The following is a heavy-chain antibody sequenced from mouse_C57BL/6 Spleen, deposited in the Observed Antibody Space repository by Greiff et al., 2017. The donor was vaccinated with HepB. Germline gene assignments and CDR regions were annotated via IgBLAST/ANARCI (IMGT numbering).Heavy chain of an antibody. CDR2: ISDGGSYT. J-gene: IGHJ4*01. CDR3: ARDYYDYDGHYAMDY. V-gene: IGHV5-4*01. D-gene: IGHD2-4*01. CDR1: GFTFSSYA. Sequence: EVKLVESGGGLVKPGGSLKLSCAASGFTFSSYAMSWVRQTPEKRLEWVATISDGGSYTYYPDNVKGRFTISRDNAKNNLYLQMSHLKSEDTAMYYCARDYYDYDGHYAMDYWGQGTSVTVSS.